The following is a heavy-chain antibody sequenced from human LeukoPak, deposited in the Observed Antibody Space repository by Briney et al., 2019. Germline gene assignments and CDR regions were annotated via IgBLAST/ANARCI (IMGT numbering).Heavy chain of an antibody. D-gene: IGHD3-16*01. V-gene: IGHV4-4*07. J-gene: IGHJ3*02. CDR2: IYTSGST. CDR1: GGSISSYY. CDR3: ARLGVDGDRGPDAFDI. Sequence: SETLSLTCTVSGGSISSYYWSWIRQPAGKGLEWVGRIYTSGSTNYNPSPKSRVTISVDTSKNQFSLKLSSVTAADTAVYYCARLGVDGDRGPDAFDIWGQGTMVTVSS.